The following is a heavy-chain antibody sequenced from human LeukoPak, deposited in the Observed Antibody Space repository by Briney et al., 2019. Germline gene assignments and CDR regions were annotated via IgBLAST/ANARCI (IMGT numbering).Heavy chain of an antibody. D-gene: IGHD3-22*01. J-gene: IGHJ4*02. V-gene: IGHV3-21*05. CDR2: IGPSGSNI. CDR3: ARDYYYDSCGYAHGCDY. Sequence: GGSLRLSCAASGFTFGLYAMNWVRQAPGKGLEWVSYIGPSGSNIYYADSVKGRFTISRDNAKNSLYLQMNSLRAEDTAVYYCARDYYYDSCGYAHGCDYWGQGTLVTVSS. CDR1: GFTFGLYA.